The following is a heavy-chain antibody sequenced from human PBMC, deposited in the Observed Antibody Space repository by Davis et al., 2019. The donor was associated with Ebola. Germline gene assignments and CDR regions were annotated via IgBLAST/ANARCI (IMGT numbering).Heavy chain of an antibody. CDR3: ARGWRVVVLAAMGGYNWFDP. CDR1: GYTFTSYY. Sequence: ASVKVSCKASGYTFTSYYMHWVRQAPGQGLEWMGIINPSGGSTSYAQKFQGRVTMTRDTSTCTVYMELSSLRSEDTAVYYCARGWRVVVLAAMGGYNWFDPWGQGTLVTVSS. J-gene: IGHJ5*02. D-gene: IGHD2-2*01. CDR2: INPSGGST. V-gene: IGHV1-46*01.